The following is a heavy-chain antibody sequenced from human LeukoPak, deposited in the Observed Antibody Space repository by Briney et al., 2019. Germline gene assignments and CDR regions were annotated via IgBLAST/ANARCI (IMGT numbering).Heavy chain of an antibody. CDR3: ARESYGGNPGFDY. D-gene: IGHD4-23*01. V-gene: IGHV4-39*07. J-gene: IGHJ4*02. Sequence: PSETLSLTCTVSGGSISSSSYYWGWIRQPPGKGLEWIGSIYYSGSTNYNPSLKSRVTISVDTSKNQFSLKLSSVTAADTAVYYCARESYGGNPGFDYWGQGTLVTVSS. CDR2: IYYSGST. CDR1: GGSISSSSYY.